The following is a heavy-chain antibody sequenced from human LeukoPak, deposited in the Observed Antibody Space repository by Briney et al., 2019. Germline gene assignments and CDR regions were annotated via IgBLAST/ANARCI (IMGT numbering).Heavy chain of an antibody. J-gene: IGHJ4*02. D-gene: IGHD5-12*01. CDR2: IITILGIA. Sequence: SVTVSCKPSGGTFNSYANSLVRQAPGPGLEWMGRIITILGIANYAQKFQGRVTITADKSTSTAYMELSSLRSEDTAVYYCASLVATVDYWGQGTLVTVSS. CDR3: ASLVATVDY. CDR1: GGTFNSYA. V-gene: IGHV1-69*04.